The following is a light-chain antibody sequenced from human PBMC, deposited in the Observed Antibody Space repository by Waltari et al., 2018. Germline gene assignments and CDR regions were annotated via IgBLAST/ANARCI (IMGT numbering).Light chain of an antibody. Sequence: EIVLTQSPGTLSLSPGERATLSCRASQSIRSSHLAWYQQKPGQAPRLLIYDASSRATGIPDRFSGSGSGTDFTLTMSRLEPEDFAVCYCQQYGSSPRTFGQGTKVEIK. CDR1: QSIRSSH. CDR3: QQYGSSPRT. CDR2: DAS. V-gene: IGKV3-20*01. J-gene: IGKJ1*01.